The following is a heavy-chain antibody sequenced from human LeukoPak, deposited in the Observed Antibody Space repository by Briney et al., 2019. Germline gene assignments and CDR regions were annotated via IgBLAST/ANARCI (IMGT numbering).Heavy chain of an antibody. J-gene: IGHJ4*02. D-gene: IGHD3-10*01. CDR1: GGSISSYY. V-gene: IGHV4-4*07. CDR2: IYTSGST. Sequence: PSETLSPTCTVSGGSISSYYWSWIRQPAGKGLEWIGRIYTSGSTNYNPSLKSRVTMSVDTSKNQFSLKLSSVTAADTAVYYCARDFGSLVRGVPYYFDYWGQGTLVTVSS. CDR3: ARDFGSLVRGVPYYFDY.